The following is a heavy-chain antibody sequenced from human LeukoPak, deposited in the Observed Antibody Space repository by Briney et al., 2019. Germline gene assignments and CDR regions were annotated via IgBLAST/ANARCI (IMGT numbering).Heavy chain of an antibody. CDR3: ATLRSGWPYYYYGMDV. Sequence: ASVKVSCKASGYTFTSYGITWVRQAPGQGLEWMGWISVYNGNTNYAQNLQGRVTMTTDTSTSTVYMELRSLRSDDTAVYYCATLRSGWPYYYYGMDVWGQGTTVTVSS. V-gene: IGHV1-18*01. J-gene: IGHJ6*02. CDR1: GYTFTSYG. CDR2: ISVYNGNT. D-gene: IGHD6-19*01.